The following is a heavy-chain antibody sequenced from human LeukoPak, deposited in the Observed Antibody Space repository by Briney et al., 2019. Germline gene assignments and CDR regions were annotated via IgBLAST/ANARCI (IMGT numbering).Heavy chain of an antibody. CDR3: ATLYLTSMVRGVVRDY. V-gene: IGHV4-31*03. Sequence: SETLSLTCTVSGGSISSGGYYWSWIRQHPGKGLEWIGYIYYSGSTYYNPSLKSRVTIPVDTSKNQFSLKLSSVTAADTAVYYCATLYLTSMVRGVVRDYWGQGTLVTVSS. CDR1: GGSISSGGYY. J-gene: IGHJ4*02. D-gene: IGHD3-10*01. CDR2: IYYSGST.